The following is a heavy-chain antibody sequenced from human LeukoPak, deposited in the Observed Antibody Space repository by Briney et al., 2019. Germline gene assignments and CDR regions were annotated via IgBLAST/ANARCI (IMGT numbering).Heavy chain of an antibody. CDR3: AKDGGSSSDYYYYYIDV. V-gene: IGHV3-30*02. J-gene: IGHJ6*03. CDR1: GFTFSSYG. CDR2: IRYDGSNK. Sequence: PGGSLRLSCAASGFTFSSYGMHWVRQAPGKGLEWVAFIRYDGSNKYYADSVKGRFTISRDNSKNTLYLQMNSLRAEDTAVYYCAKDGGSSSDYYYYYIDVWGKGTTVTVSS. D-gene: IGHD6-6*01.